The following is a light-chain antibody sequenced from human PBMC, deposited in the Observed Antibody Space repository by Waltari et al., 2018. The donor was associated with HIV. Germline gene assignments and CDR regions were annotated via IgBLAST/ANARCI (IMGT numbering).Light chain of an antibody. CDR1: SSNIGNNY. CDR3: VTWDFSLSAVV. CDR2: DSN. V-gene: IGLV1-51*01. J-gene: IGLJ3*02. Sequence: QSVLTQPPSVSAAPGQKVFISCSGSSSNIGNNYVSWYQQLPGTAPKLLMYDSNKRPSVIPDGFSGSKSGTSATLAITGLQTGDEADYYCVTWDFSLSAVVFGGGTKLTVL.